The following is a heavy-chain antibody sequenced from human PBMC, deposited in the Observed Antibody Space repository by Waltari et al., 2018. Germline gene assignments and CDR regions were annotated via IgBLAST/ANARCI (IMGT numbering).Heavy chain of an antibody. J-gene: IGHJ6*02. CDR1: GGTFSGYA. CDR3: ARESGYSSGWYGDYYGMDV. D-gene: IGHD6-19*01. Sequence: QVQLVQSGAEVKKPGSSVKVSCKASGGTFSGYAISWVRQAPGQGLEWMGGIIPIFGTANYAQKFQGRVTITADESTSTAYMELSSLRSEDTAVYYCARESGYSSGWYGDYYGMDVWGQGTTVTVSS. V-gene: IGHV1-69*01. CDR2: IIPIFGTA.